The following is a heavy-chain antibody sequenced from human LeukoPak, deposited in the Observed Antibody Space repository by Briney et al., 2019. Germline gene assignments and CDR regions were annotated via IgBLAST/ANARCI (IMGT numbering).Heavy chain of an antibody. CDR1: GGSISGDGQY. J-gene: IGHJ5*02. D-gene: IGHD2-8*01. CDR2: IYYSGNS. Sequence: PSQTLSLTCTVSGGSISGDGQYWSWIRQHPGKGLEWIGYIYYSGNSYYNPSLKSRVTISADTSENQFSLQLNSVTAADTAVYHCARVIVSYRYDANWFDPWGQGTLVTVSS. V-gene: IGHV4-31*03. CDR3: ARVIVSYRYDANWFDP.